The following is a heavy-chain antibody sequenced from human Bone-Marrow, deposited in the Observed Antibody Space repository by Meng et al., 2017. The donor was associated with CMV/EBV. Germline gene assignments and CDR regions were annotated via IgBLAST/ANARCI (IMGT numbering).Heavy chain of an antibody. Sequence: GESLKISCAASGFTFDDYGMSWVRQAPGKGLEWVSGINWNGGSTGYADSVKGRFTISRDNAKNSLYLQMNSLRAEDTAVYYCARDLYCSSTSCYHYWGQGTLVTVSS. V-gene: IGHV3-20*04. CDR2: INWNGGST. CDR3: ARDLYCSSTSCYHY. D-gene: IGHD2-2*01. J-gene: IGHJ4*02. CDR1: GFTFDDYG.